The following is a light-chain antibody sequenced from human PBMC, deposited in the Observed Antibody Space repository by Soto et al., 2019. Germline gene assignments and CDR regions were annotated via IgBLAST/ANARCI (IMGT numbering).Light chain of an antibody. CDR2: TTS. V-gene: IGKV1D-12*01. CDR3: QQSNSFPLT. Sequence: DIQMTQSPSSVSASVGDRVTITCRASQDIDRRLAWYQQKPGKAPKLLVYTTSTLHSGVPSRFSGSGSGTDFTLTISSLQTEDFGTYYCQQSNSFPLTFGQGTRLDIK. CDR1: QDIDRR. J-gene: IGKJ5*01.